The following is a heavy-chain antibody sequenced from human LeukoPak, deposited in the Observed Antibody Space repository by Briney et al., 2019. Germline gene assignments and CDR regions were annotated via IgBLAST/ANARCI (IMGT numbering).Heavy chain of an antibody. CDR3: ARGEQLERRAFDI. V-gene: IGHV3-48*03. CDR1: GFTFSSYE. D-gene: IGHD1-1*01. J-gene: IGHJ3*02. Sequence: GGSLRLSCAASGFTFSSYEMNWVRQAPGKGLEWVSYISSSGSTIYYADSVKGRFTISRDNAKNSLYLQMNSLRAEDTAVYYCARGEQLERRAFDIWGQGTMVTVSS. CDR2: ISSSGSTI.